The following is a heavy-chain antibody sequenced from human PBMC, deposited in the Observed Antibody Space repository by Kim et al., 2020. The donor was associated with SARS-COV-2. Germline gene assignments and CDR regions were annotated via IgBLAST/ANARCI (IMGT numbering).Heavy chain of an antibody. Sequence: GGSLRLSCAASGFTFSSYGMHWVRQAPGKGLEWVAVISYDGSNKYYADSVKGRFTISRDNSKNTLYLQMNSLRAEDTAVYYCAKDDYYDSSGYQWFTTARGSDYYGMYVWGQGTTVTVSS. CDR3: AKDDYYDSSGYQWFTTARGSDYYGMYV. J-gene: IGHJ6*02. CDR2: ISYDGSNK. V-gene: IGHV3-30*18. CDR1: GFTFSSYG. D-gene: IGHD3-22*01.